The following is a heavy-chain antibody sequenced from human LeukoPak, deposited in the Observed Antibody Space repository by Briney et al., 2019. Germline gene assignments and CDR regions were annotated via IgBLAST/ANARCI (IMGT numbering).Heavy chain of an antibody. V-gene: IGHV4-34*01. CDR2: INHSGST. CDR1: GGSFSGYY. D-gene: IGHD3-10*01. CDR3: ARGRHVYGSGSYYRPLYYMDV. Sequence: SETLSLTCAVYGGSFSGYYWSWIRQPPGKGLEWIGEINHSGSTNYNPSLKSRVTISVDTSKNQFSLKLSSVTAADTAVYYCARGRHVYGSGSYYRPLYYMDVWGKGTTVTVSS. J-gene: IGHJ6*03.